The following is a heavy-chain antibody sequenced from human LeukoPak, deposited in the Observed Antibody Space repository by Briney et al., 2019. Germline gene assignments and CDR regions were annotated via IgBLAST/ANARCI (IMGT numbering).Heavy chain of an antibody. CDR3: ARDGTSTDDY. D-gene: IGHD2-2*01. CDR1: GGTFSSYA. J-gene: IGHJ4*02. CDR2: ISGYNDNT. V-gene: IGHV1-18*01. Sequence: ASVKVSCKASGGTFSSYAISWVRQAPGQGLEWMGWISGYNDNTNYAQKFQGRLTVTTDTSTSTTYMELRSLRSDDTAVYYCARDGTSTDDYWGQGTLVTVSS.